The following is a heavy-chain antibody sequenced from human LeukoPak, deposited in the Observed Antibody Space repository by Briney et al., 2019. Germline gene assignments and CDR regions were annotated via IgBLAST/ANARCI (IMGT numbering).Heavy chain of an antibody. D-gene: IGHD6-19*01. CDR2: INPNSGGT. J-gene: IGHJ3*02. V-gene: IGHV1-2*02. Sequence: ASAKVSCKASGYTFTGYYMHWVRQAPGQGLEWMGWINPNSGGTNYAQRFQGRVTMTRDTSISTAYMELSRLRSDDTAVYYCAREIAVAVTGAFDIWGQGTMVTVSS. CDR1: GYTFTGYY. CDR3: AREIAVAVTGAFDI.